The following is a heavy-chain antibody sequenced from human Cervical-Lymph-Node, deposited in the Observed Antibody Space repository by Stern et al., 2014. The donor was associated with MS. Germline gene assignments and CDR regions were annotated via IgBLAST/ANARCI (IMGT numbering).Heavy chain of an antibody. V-gene: IGHV3-30*18. Sequence: VHLVESGGGVVQPGGSLRLSCVASGFTFTTSGMHLVRQAPGKGLDWVAVISYDGSNQYYGDSVKGRFTISRDNSKNTVYLQMNSLRPEDTAVYYCANAAALSCRSPSCYKAFEYWGQGILVTVSS. CDR1: GFTFTTSG. D-gene: IGHD2-2*02. CDR2: ISYDGSNQ. CDR3: ANAAALSCRSPSCYKAFEY. J-gene: IGHJ4*02.